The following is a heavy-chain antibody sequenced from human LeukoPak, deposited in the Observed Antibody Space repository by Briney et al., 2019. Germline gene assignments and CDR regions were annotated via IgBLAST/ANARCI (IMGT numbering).Heavy chain of an antibody. J-gene: IGHJ4*02. CDR1: GFTFNTYA. D-gene: IGHD3-10*01. V-gene: IGHV3-30*04. CDR2: ISKDETIK. Sequence: PGGSLRLSCTASGFTFNTYAMHWVRQAPGKGLECVALISKDETIKNYADSVEGRFTISRDNSKNALFLQMNSLRADDTAVYYCARDQFGSIDYWGQGTLVTVSS. CDR3: ARDQFGSIDY.